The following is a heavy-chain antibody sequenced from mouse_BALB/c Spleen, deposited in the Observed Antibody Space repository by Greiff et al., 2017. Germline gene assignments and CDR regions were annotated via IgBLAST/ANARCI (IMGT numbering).Heavy chain of an antibody. J-gene: IGHJ3*01. CDR3: ARKDWDEGAY. D-gene: IGHD4-1*01. CDR2: ISSGGSYT. CDR1: GFTFSSYA. V-gene: IGHV5-9-3*01. Sequence: VESGGGLVKPGGSLKLSCAASGFTFSSYAMSWVRQTPEKRLEWVATISSGGSYTYYPDSVKGRFTISRDNAKNTLYLQMSSLRSEDTAMYYCARKDWDEGAYWGQGTLVTVSA.